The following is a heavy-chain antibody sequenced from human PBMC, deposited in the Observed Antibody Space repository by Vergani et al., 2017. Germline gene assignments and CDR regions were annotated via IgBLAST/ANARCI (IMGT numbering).Heavy chain of an antibody. V-gene: IGHV4-59*01. D-gene: IGHD2-2*01. J-gene: IGHJ6*02. CDR2: IYYSGST. CDR3: ARGXGDCSSTSCYAQDEEYYYYGMDV. CDR1: GGSISSYY. Sequence: QVQLQESGPGLVKPSETLSLTCTVSGGSISSYYWSWIRQPPGKGLEWIGYIYYSGSTNYNPSLKSRVTISVDTSKNQFSLKLSSVTAADTAVYYCARGXGDCSSTSCYAQDEEYYYYGMDVWGQGTTVTVSS.